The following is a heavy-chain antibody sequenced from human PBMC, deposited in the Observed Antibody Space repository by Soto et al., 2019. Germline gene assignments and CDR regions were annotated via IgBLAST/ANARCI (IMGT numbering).Heavy chain of an antibody. CDR1: GFTFSSYG. CDR3: AKSGPIVSENYYYGMDV. V-gene: IGHV3-30*18. D-gene: IGHD2-15*01. J-gene: IGHJ6*02. CDR2: ISYDGSNK. Sequence: GGSLRLSCAASGFTFSSYGMHWVRQAPGKGLEWVAVISYDGSNKYYADSVKGRFTISRDNSKNTLYLQMNSLRAEDTAVYYCAKSGPIVSENYYYGMDVWGQGTTITVSS.